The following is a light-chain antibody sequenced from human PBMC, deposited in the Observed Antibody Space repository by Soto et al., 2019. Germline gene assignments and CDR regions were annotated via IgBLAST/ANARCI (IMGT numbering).Light chain of an antibody. J-gene: IGKJ1*01. V-gene: IGKV1-5*01. CDR3: QHMRT. Sequence: DIQMTQSPSTLSASVGDRVTITCRASQNINNWIAWYQQKPGKAPKFLIYDASTLESGVPSRFSGSGFVTEFSLTISSLQPDDFGSYYCQHMRTFGQGTKVEIK. CDR1: QNINNW. CDR2: DAS.